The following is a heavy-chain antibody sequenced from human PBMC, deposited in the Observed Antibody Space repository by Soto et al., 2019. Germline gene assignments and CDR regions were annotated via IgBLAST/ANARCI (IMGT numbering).Heavy chain of an antibody. CDR1: GFSLSNARMG. CDR3: ARMRIPRYSYENYYFDY. V-gene: IGHV2-26*01. Sequence: QVTLKESGPVLVKPTETLTLTCTVSGFSLSNARMGVSWIRQPPGKALEWLAHIFSNDEKSDSTSLKSRLTISKDTSKSQVVLTMTNMDPVDTATYYCARMRIPRYSYENYYFDYWGQGTLVTVSS. J-gene: IGHJ4*02. CDR2: IFSNDEK. D-gene: IGHD5-18*01.